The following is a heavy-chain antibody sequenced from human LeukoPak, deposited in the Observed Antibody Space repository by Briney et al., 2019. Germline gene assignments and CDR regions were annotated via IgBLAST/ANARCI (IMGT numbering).Heavy chain of an antibody. J-gene: IGHJ3*02. D-gene: IGHD3-3*01. Sequence: SQTLSLTCAISGDSVSSSSAAWNWLRQSPSRGLEWLGRTYYRSKWYNDYAVSVKSRITINPDTSKNQFSLQLNSVTPEDTAVYYCARGASHITIFGVVIIGFDIWGQGTMVTVSS. CDR3: ARGASHITIFGVVIIGFDI. CDR2: TYYRSKWYN. CDR1: GDSVSSSSAA. V-gene: IGHV6-1*01.